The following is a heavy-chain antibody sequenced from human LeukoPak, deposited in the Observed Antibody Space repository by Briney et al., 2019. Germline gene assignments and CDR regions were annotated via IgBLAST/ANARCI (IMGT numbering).Heavy chain of an antibody. CDR1: GFTFSSYW. V-gene: IGHV3-7*01. CDR3: ARWGHSSGYYFDY. D-gene: IGHD3-22*01. Sequence: GGSLRLSCAASGFTFSSYWMSWVRQAPGKGLEWVANIKQDGSEKYYVDSVKGRFTISRDNAKNSLYLQMNSLRAEDTAVYYCARWGHSSGYYFDYWGQGTLVTVSS. J-gene: IGHJ4*02. CDR2: IKQDGSEK.